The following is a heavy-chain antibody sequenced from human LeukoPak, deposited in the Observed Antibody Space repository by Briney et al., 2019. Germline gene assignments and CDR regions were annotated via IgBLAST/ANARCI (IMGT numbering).Heavy chain of an antibody. CDR1: GYTFTGYN. V-gene: IGHV1-2*02. D-gene: IGHD5-24*01. CDR3: ATITRYHSDGYSSRGYNDY. J-gene: IGHJ4*02. CDR2: INPNSGGT. Sequence: ASVKVSCKASGYTFTGYNMHWVRQAPGQGLEWMGWINPNSGGTNYAQKFQGRVTMTRDTSITTAYMELSSLTSDDTAVYYCATITRYHSDGYSSRGYNDYWGQGNLVTVSS.